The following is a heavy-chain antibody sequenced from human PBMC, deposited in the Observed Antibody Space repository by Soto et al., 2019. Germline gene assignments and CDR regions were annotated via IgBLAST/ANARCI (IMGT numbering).Heavy chain of an antibody. CDR3: ATRGLPIGYCSSTNCRTPYYYYYGMDV. D-gene: IGHD2-2*01. Sequence: SVKVSCKASGGTFSSYAISWVRQAPGQGLEWMGGIIPIFGTANYAQKFQGRVTITADESTSTAYMELSSLRSEDTAVYYCATRGLPIGYCSSTNCRTPYYYYYGMDVWGQGTTVTVSS. J-gene: IGHJ6*02. CDR1: GGTFSSYA. CDR2: IIPIFGTA. V-gene: IGHV1-69*13.